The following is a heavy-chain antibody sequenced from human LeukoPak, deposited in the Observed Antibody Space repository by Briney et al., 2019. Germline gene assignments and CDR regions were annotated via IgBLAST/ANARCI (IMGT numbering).Heavy chain of an antibody. J-gene: IGHJ4*02. D-gene: IGHD2-8*01. V-gene: IGHV3-23*01. CDR2: ISGSGGST. CDR1: GFTFSSYA. Sequence: GRSLRLSCAASGFTFSSYAMGWVRQAPGKGLEWVSAISGSGGSTYYADSVKGRFTISRDNSKNTLYLQMNSLRAEDTAVYYCAKEGDCTNGVCYIGVDYWGQGTLVTVSS. CDR3: AKEGDCTNGVCYIGVDY.